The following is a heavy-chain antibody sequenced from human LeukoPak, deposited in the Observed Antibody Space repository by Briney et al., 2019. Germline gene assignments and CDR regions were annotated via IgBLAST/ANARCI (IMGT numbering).Heavy chain of an antibody. D-gene: IGHD1-26*01. J-gene: IGHJ4*02. V-gene: IGHV4-59*08. CDR3: AGCIVGATPGFDY. Sequence: SETLSLTCTVSGGSISSYYWSWIRQPPGKGLEWIGYIYYSGSTNYNPSLKSRVTISVDTSKNQFSLKLSSVTAADTAVYYCAGCIVGATPGFDYWGQGTLVTVSS. CDR2: IYYSGST. CDR1: GGSISSYY.